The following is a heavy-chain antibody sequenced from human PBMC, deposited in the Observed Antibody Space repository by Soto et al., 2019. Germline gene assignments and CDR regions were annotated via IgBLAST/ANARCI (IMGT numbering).Heavy chain of an antibody. CDR2: FHPGESDT. CDR3: ARHEATYYNFYGMDV. Sequence: GESLKISCESHGYSFTTYWITWVRQKPGKGLEWVGSFHPGESDTRYSPSFHGQVTISADRSLATAYLQWSSLQAADTAIYYCARHEATYYNFYGMDVWGQGTTVTVSS. CDR1: GYSFTTYW. V-gene: IGHV5-51*01. J-gene: IGHJ6*02.